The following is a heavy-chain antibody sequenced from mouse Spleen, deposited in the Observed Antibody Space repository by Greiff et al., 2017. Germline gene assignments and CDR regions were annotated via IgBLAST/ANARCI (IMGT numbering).Heavy chain of an antibody. CDR3: ARGLLLDYYSMDY. CDR1: GFTFSSYG. D-gene: IGHD1-1*01. J-gene: IGHJ4*01. CDR2: ISSGGSYT. Sequence: RVVESGGDLVKPGGSLKLSCAASGFTFSSYGMSWVRQTPDKRLEWVATISSGGSYTYYPDSVKGRFTISRDNANNTLYLQMSILKSEDTPMYYFARGLLLDYYSMDYYGQGTSVTVSS. V-gene: IGHV5-6*02.